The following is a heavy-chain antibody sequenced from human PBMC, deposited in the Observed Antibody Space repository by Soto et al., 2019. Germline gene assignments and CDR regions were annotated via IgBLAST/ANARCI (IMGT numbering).Heavy chain of an antibody. CDR2: IYYSGST. V-gene: IGHV4-59*01. CDR1: GGSFSSYY. CDR3: ARAHNSRFGDFYFDY. J-gene: IGHJ4*02. D-gene: IGHD3-10*01. Sequence: QVQLQESGPGLVKPSETLSLTCTVSGGSFSSYYWSWIRQPPEKGLEWIGYIYYSGSTNYNPSPKSRVALSVDTSKFQFSLKLTSVTAADTAVYYCARAHNSRFGDFYFDYWGQGTLVTVSS.